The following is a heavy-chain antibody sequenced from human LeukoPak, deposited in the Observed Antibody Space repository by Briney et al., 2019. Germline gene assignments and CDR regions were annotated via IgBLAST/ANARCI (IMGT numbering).Heavy chain of an antibody. D-gene: IGHD5-12*01. V-gene: IGHV3-74*01. J-gene: IGHJ4*02. CDR2: LNSDGSTT. CDR1: GFTFSSYS. CDR3: ARVRATFSPRFDY. Sequence: GGSLRLSCAASGFTFSSYSMHWVRQAPGKGLVWVSRLNSDGSTTSYADSVKGRFTISRDNAKNTLYLQMNSLRAEDTAVYYCARVRATFSPRFDYWGQGTLVTVTS.